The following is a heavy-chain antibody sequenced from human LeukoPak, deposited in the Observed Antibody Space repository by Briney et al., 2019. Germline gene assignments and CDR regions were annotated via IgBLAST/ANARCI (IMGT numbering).Heavy chain of an antibody. V-gene: IGHV4-61*08. CDR3: ARAPTN. Sequence: PSETLSLTCTVSGGSISSGGYYWSWIRQPPGKGLEWIGYISYRGSTNYNASLKSRVTISVDTSKNQFSLKLTSVTAADTAVYYCARAPTNWGQGILVTVSS. CDR2: ISYRGST. D-gene: IGHD1/OR15-1a*01. J-gene: IGHJ4*02. CDR1: GGSISSGGYY.